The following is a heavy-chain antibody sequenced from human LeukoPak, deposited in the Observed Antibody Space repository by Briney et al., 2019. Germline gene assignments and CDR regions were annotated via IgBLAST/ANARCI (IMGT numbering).Heavy chain of an antibody. V-gene: IGHV1-2*02. Sequence: ASVKVSCKASGYSFNDKYLHWVRQAPGQGLEWMGSINPNSGGTNYAQKFQGRVTMTTDTSMSTAYMELSRLRSDDTAVYYCARLTYYDFWSGYNYAFDIWGQGTMVTVSS. J-gene: IGHJ3*02. D-gene: IGHD3-3*01. CDR3: ARLTYYDFWSGYNYAFDI. CDR2: INPNSGGT. CDR1: GYSFNDKY.